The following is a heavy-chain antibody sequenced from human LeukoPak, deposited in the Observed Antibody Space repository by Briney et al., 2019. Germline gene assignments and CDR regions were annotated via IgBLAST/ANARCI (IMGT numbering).Heavy chain of an antibody. CDR1: GYTFTSYA. V-gene: IGHV1-69*13. Sequence: SVKVSCKASGYTFTSYAMNWVRQAPGQGLEWMGGIIPIFGTANYAQKFQGRVTITADESTSTAYMELSSLRSEDTAVYYCARETGYCSSTSCPQFFDYWGQGTLVTVSS. J-gene: IGHJ4*02. D-gene: IGHD2-2*01. CDR2: IIPIFGTA. CDR3: ARETGYCSSTSCPQFFDY.